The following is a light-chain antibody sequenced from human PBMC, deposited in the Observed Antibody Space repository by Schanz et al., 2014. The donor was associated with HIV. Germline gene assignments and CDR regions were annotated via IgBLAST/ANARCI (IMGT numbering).Light chain of an antibody. CDR1: QSVNSN. CDR3: QQYNYWPPT. Sequence: EIVMTQSPATLSVSPAERATLSCRASQSVNSNLAWYQEKPGLAPRLLINGTSFRATGIPARFSGSGSATEFTLTINSLQPEDFAFYYCQQYNYWPPTFGGGTKVEIK. CDR2: GTS. V-gene: IGKV3-15*01. J-gene: IGKJ4*01.